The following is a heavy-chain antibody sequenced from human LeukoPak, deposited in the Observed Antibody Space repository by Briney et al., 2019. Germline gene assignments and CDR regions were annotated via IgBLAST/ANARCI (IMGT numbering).Heavy chain of an antibody. V-gene: IGHV4-39*01. Sequence: SETLSLTCTVSGGSISSSNYCWGWIRQPPGKGLEWIGSIYYSGSTYYNPSLKSRGTISVDTSKNQFSLKLSSVTAADMAVYYCARSRKNDCTSTSCYTYYWGQGTLVTVSS. CDR3: ARSRKNDCTSTSCYTYY. CDR1: GGSISSSNYC. D-gene: IGHD2-2*02. CDR2: IYYSGST. J-gene: IGHJ4*02.